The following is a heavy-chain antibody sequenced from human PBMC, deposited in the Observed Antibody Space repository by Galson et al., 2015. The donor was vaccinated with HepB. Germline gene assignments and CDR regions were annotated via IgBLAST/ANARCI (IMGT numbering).Heavy chain of an antibody. CDR1: GDTFTDYY. Sequence: SVKASCKASGDTFTDYYMHWVRQAPGQGLEWLGWINPHSGATNYAQRFQGRVTMTRDTSISTAYMELSRLRSDDTAVYFCARVARPSVTPYYYMDVWGKGTTVTVSS. D-gene: IGHD3-16*01. CDR2: INPHSGAT. CDR3: ARVARPSVTPYYYMDV. J-gene: IGHJ6*03. V-gene: IGHV1-2*02.